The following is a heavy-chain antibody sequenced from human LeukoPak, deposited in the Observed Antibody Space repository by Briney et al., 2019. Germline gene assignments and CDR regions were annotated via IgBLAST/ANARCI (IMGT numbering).Heavy chain of an antibody. J-gene: IGHJ4*02. V-gene: IGHV3-74*01. D-gene: IGHD6-13*01. Sequence: GGSLRLSCAASGLTFSNYWMHWVRKAPGKGLVWVSRIKSDGSTTNYADSVKGRFTISRDSAKNTLYLQMNSLRAEDTAVYYCAITAAGEHWGQGTLVTVSS. CDR2: IKSDGSTT. CDR3: AITAAGEH. CDR1: GLTFSNYW.